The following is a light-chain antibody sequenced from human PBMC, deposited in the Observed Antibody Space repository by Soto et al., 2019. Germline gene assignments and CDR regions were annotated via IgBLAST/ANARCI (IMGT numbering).Light chain of an antibody. V-gene: IGKV1-39*01. CDR3: QQSYSTPCT. Sequence: DIQMTQSPSSLSASVGDRVTITCRASQRISSYLNWYQQKPGKAPKLLIYAASSLQSGVPSRFSGSGSGTDFTLTISRLQPEDYATYYCQQSYSTPCTFGGGTKVEIK. J-gene: IGKJ4*01. CDR2: AAS. CDR1: QRISSY.